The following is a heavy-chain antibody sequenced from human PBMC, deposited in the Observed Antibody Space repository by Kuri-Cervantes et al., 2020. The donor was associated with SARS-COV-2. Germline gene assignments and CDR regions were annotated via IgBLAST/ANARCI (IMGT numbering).Heavy chain of an antibody. D-gene: IGHD4-17*01. CDR2: IRSKAHGGTT. V-gene: IGHV3-49*03. J-gene: IGHJ4*02. CDR3: TREDDYIDLELGFDY. CDR1: GFTFGDYA. Sequence: LSLTCIGSGFTFGDYAMRWFRQAPGKGLEWVGFIRSKAHGGTTEYAASVKGRFTISRDDSKSIASLQMNSLKTEDIAVYYCTREDDYIDLELGFDYWGQGTLVTVSS.